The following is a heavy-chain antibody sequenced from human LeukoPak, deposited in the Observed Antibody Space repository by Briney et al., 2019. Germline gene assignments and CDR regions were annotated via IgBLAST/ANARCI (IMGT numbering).Heavy chain of an antibody. CDR2: INPNSGGT. D-gene: IGHD3-22*01. V-gene: IGHV1-2*02. Sequence: GASVKVSCKASGYTFTGYYMHWVRQAPGQGLEWMGWINPNSGGTNYAQKFQGRVTMTRDTSISTAYMELSRLRSDDTAVYYCARERREYYYDSSGHRQGPSGAFDIWGQGTMVTVSS. J-gene: IGHJ3*02. CDR1: GYTFTGYY. CDR3: ARERREYYYDSSGHRQGPSGAFDI.